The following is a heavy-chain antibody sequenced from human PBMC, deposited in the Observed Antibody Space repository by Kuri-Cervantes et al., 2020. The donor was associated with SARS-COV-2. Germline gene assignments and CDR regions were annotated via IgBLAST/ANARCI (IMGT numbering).Heavy chain of an antibody. CDR3: ARDGAFTIFGVVIIGDY. D-gene: IGHD3-3*01. CDR1: GFTFSSYA. Sequence: GESLKISCAASGFTFSSYAMHWVRQAPGKGLEWVAVISYGGSNKYYADSVKGRFTISRDNSKNTLYLQMNSLRAEDTAVYYCARDGAFTIFGVVIIGDYWGQGTLVTVSS. CDR2: ISYGGSNK. J-gene: IGHJ4*02. V-gene: IGHV3-30-3*01.